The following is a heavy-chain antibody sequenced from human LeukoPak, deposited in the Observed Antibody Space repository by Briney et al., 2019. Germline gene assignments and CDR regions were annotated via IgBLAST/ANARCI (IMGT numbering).Heavy chain of an antibody. CDR2: INPNSGAT. Sequence: ASVKVSCKASGYTFTGYCTHWVRQAPGQGLEWMGWINPNSGATLYAQKFQGRVTMTRDTSINTAYMELSSLRSDDTAVYYCTRAKRVIFDYWGQGTLVTVSS. J-gene: IGHJ4*02. CDR1: GYTFTGYC. D-gene: IGHD1-1*01. CDR3: TRAKRVIFDY. V-gene: IGHV1-2*02.